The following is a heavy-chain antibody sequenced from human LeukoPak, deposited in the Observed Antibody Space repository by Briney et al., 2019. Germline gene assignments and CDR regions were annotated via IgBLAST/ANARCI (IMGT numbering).Heavy chain of an antibody. Sequence: PSETLSLTCAVYGGSFSGYYWSWIRQPPGKGLEWIGEINHSGSTNYNPSLKSRVTISVDTSKTQFSLKLSSVTAADTAVYYCARGQRYYGSGSYYKVNWFDPWGQGTLVTVSS. CDR1: GGSFSGYY. CDR2: INHSGST. D-gene: IGHD3-10*01. CDR3: ARGQRYYGSGSYYKVNWFDP. V-gene: IGHV4-34*01. J-gene: IGHJ5*02.